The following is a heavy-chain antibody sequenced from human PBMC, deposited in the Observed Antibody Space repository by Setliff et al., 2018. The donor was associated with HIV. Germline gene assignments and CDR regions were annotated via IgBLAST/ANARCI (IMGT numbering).Heavy chain of an antibody. CDR3: VRRATAAEVFDY. V-gene: IGHV1-3*04. J-gene: IGHJ4*02. CDR1: GYTFTSYS. CDR2: LRTGTGDT. Sequence: GASVKVSCKASGYTFTSYSMHWVRQAPGQRLEWTGWLRTGTGDTSYSVKFQGRLTITRDTSANTAYMELSNLRSEDTAVYYCVRRATAAEVFDYWGQGTLVTVSS. D-gene: IGHD6-13*01.